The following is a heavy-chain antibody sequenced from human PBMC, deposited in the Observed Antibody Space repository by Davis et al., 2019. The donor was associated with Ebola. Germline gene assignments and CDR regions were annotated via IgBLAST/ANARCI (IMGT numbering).Heavy chain of an antibody. CDR2: LTSTGSST. V-gene: IGHV3-23*01. D-gene: IGHD3-16*02. CDR1: GFTFSSYS. J-gene: IGHJ4*02. CDR3: VKGGYTINTPFDY. Sequence: GGSLRLSCAASGFTFSSYSMNWVRQAPGNGLEWVSVLTSTGSSTFYADSVKGRFTISRDNSKNILYLQMDSLRAEDTAVYYCVKGGYTINTPFDYWGQGTLVTVSS.